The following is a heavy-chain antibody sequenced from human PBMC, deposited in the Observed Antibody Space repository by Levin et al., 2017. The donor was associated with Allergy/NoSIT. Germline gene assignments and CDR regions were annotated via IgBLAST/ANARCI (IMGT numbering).Heavy chain of an antibody. CDR3: AREMGDGYSIFDY. Sequence: LSLTCAASGFTFSNYAMHWVRQAPGKGLEWVAVISYDGSNKYYADSVKGRFTISRDKSKNTLYLQMNSPRAEDTAVYYCAREMGDGYSIFDYWGQGTLVTVSS. CDR2: ISYDGSNK. V-gene: IGHV3-30*04. J-gene: IGHJ4*02. CDR1: GFTFSNYA. D-gene: IGHD5-24*01.